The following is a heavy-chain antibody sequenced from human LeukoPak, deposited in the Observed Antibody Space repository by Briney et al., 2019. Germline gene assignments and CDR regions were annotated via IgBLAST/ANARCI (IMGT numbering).Heavy chain of an antibody. Sequence: GGSLRLSCTASGLTFGDYAMSWVRQAPGKGLEWVAYITGSSSTITYADSVKGRFTISRDNAKASVYLQMNSLRVEDTAIYYCASELWFGGHNAFDIWGQGTLVTVPS. V-gene: IGHV3-48*03. CDR3: ASELWFGGHNAFDI. CDR2: ITGSSSTI. CDR1: GLTFGDYA. D-gene: IGHD3-10*01. J-gene: IGHJ3*02.